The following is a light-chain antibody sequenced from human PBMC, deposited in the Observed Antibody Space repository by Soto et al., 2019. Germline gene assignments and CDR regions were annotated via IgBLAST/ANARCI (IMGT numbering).Light chain of an antibody. V-gene: IGLV2-11*01. J-gene: IGLJ6*01. CDR2: DVS. CDR1: TIDVDSSNY. CDR3: CSYATNFYV. Sequence: QSALTQPRSVSGSPGQAVTISCTGPTIDVDSSNYVSWYQQHPGKAPKLMIYDVSERPSGVPDRFSGSKSGSTASLTISGLQAEDEADYYCCSYATNFYVFGSGTQLTVL.